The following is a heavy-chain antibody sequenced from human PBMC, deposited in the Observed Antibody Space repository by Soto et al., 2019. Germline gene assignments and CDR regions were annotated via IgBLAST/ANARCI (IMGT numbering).Heavy chain of an antibody. Sequence: SETLSPTCAVYGGSFSGYYWSWIRQPPGKGLEWIGEINHSGSTNYNPSLKSRVTISVDTSKNQFSLKLSSVTAADTAVYYCARAQYSGYDFYFDYWGQGTLVTVSS. D-gene: IGHD5-12*01. CDR3: ARAQYSGYDFYFDY. CDR1: GGSFSGYY. CDR2: INHSGST. V-gene: IGHV4-34*01. J-gene: IGHJ4*02.